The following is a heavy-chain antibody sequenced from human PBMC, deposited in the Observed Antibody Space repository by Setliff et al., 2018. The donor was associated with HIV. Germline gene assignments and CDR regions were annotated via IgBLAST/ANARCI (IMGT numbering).Heavy chain of an antibody. J-gene: IGHJ3*01. V-gene: IGHV1-3*01. CDR2: INAGNGDT. CDR3: ARGRITVYGVAYTDAFDV. D-gene: IGHD3-3*01. Sequence: ASVKVSCKASGGTFSSYVISWVRQAPGQGPEWMGWINAGNGDTKYSQRFQDRITITGDTSATTVYMDMSSLTSEDTAMYYCARGRITVYGVAYTDAFDVWGQGTKVTVSS. CDR1: GGTFSSYV.